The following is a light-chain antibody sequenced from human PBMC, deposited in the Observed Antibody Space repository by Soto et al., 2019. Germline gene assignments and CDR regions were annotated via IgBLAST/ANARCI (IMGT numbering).Light chain of an antibody. V-gene: IGKV3-15*01. Sequence: EIVMTQSPATLSVSPSERATLSCRASQSISSYLAWYQQKPGQAPRLLIYGASTRATDIPARFSGGGSGTEFTLTINSLQSEDVAVYYCHQVNDWPRGTFGQGTKVDIK. J-gene: IGKJ1*01. CDR1: QSISSY. CDR2: GAS. CDR3: HQVNDWPRGT.